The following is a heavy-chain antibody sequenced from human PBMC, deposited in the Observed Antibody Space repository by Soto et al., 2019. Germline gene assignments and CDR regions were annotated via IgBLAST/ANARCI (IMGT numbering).Heavy chain of an antibody. CDR3: ARAISIYGVVTYGLDV. J-gene: IGHJ6*02. V-gene: IGHV4-59*01. D-gene: IGHD3-3*01. CDR1: AASITSYS. CDR2: VSYSGGT. Sequence: SETLSLTCTVSAASITSYSWSWVRQTPGKGLEWIGYVSYSGGTNYNPSLNSRVTIYTHTSNNQFSLMLNSATAEDTAVYYCARAISIYGVVTYGLDVWGQGTMVTVSS.